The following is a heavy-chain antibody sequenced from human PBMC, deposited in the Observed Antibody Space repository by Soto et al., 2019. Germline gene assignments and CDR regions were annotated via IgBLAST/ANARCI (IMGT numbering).Heavy chain of an antibody. Sequence: QVQLVESGGGVVQPGRSLRLSCAASGFTFSSYGMHWVRQAPGKGLEWVAVISYDGSNKYYADSVKGRFTISRDNSKNTLYLQMNSLRAEDTAVYYCAKDREDIVLVPAAVYYYYGMDVWGQGTTVTVSS. CDR1: GFTFSSYG. V-gene: IGHV3-30*18. D-gene: IGHD2-2*01. J-gene: IGHJ6*02. CDR3: AKDREDIVLVPAAVYYYYGMDV. CDR2: ISYDGSNK.